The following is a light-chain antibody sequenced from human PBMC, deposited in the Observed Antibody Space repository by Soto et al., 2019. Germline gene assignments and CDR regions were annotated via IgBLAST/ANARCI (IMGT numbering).Light chain of an antibody. CDR1: QSLTNW. CDR2: KAS. V-gene: IGKV1-5*03. J-gene: IGKJ4*01. Sequence: DIHMTQSPSTLSASVGDRVTFTFRASQSLTNWLAWYQQKPGKAPKLLIYKASTLESGVPSRFSGSGSGTEFTLTISSLQPDDIATYYCQHYNGYPITFGGGTKVEIK. CDR3: QHYNGYPIT.